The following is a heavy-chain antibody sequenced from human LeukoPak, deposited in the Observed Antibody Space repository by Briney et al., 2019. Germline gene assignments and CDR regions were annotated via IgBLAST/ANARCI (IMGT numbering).Heavy chain of an antibody. CDR2: INHSGST. D-gene: IGHD3-16*01. CDR1: GEPLSGYY. V-gene: IGHV4-34*01. CDR3: ARTTMITFGGVRPFDY. Sequence: PSDTLSLICAVYGEPLSGYYRSWIRQPPGKGLEWIGEINHSGSTNYNPSLKSRVTISVDTSKNQFSLKLSSVTAADTAVYYCARTTMITFGGVRPFDYWGQGTLVTVSS. J-gene: IGHJ4*02.